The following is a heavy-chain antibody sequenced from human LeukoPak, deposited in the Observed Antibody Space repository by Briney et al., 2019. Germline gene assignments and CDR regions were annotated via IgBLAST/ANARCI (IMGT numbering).Heavy chain of an antibody. CDR2: ISGSGSST. CDR1: GFTFSNYA. V-gene: IGHV3-23*01. Sequence: GGSLRLSCAASGFTFSNYAMSWVRQAPGKGLEWVLAISGSGSSTYYADSVKGRFTISRDNSKNTVFLQMNSLRAEDTAVYYCALRLVLDAFDIWGQGTMVTVSS. CDR3: ALRLVLDAFDI. D-gene: IGHD6-6*01. J-gene: IGHJ3*02.